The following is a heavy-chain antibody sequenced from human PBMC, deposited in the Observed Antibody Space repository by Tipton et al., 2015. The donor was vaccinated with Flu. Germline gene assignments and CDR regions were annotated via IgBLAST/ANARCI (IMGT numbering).Heavy chain of an antibody. Sequence: SLRLSCAASGFTFSSYDMHWVRQATGEGLQWVSAIDSAGDTYYLDSVKGRFTISRDNAKNSLYLRMNSLRAGDTAVYFCARGPLPDSNWYNGMDVWGQGTMVTVSS. CDR2: IDSAGDT. V-gene: IGHV3-13*01. CDR1: GFTFSSYD. CDR3: ARGPLPDSNWYNGMDV. J-gene: IGHJ3*01. D-gene: IGHD6-13*01.